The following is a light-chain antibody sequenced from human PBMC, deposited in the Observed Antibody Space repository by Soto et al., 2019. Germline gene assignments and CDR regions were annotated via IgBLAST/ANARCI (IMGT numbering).Light chain of an antibody. CDR1: QSVLYSSNNKNY. J-gene: IGKJ3*01. V-gene: IGKV4-1*01. CDR2: WAS. CDR3: QQYYTTPQT. Sequence: DIVMTQSPDSLAVSLGERATINCKSSQSVLYSSNNKNYLAWYQQKPGQPPKLLIYWASTRESGVPDRFSGSGSGTDFTLTSSSLQAADVAVYYCQQYYTTPQTFGPGTKVDIK.